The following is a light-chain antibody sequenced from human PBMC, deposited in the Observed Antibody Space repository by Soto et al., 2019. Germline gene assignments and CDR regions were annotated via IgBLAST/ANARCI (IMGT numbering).Light chain of an antibody. CDR2: GVS. V-gene: IGKV3-15*01. J-gene: IGKJ4*01. CDR1: QSVSSD. Sequence: EIVMTQSPAKLSVSPGERATLSCRASQSVSSDLAWYQQRPGQAPRLLIYGVSTRATGIPATLSGSGSGTDFTLTISSLQSEDFALYYCQQYNSWPFTFGGGTKVDIK. CDR3: QQYNSWPFT.